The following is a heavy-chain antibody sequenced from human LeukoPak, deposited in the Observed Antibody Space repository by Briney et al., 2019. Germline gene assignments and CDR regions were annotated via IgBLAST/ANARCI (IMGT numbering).Heavy chain of an antibody. CDR2: IYFGGTT. D-gene: IGHD5/OR15-5a*01. CDR3: ARGDGVYVY. J-gene: IGHJ4*02. V-gene: IGHV3-53*01. Sequence: TGGSLRLSCAASGFTLSSYGMSWVRQAPGQGLEWVSVIYFGGTTYYADSVKGRFTISRDNSKNTVYLQMNSLRVEDTAVYYCARGDGVYVYWGQGTLVTVSS. CDR1: GFTLSSYG.